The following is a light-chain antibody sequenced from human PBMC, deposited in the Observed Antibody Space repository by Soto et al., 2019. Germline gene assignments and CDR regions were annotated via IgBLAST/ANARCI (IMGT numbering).Light chain of an antibody. CDR2: DAS. V-gene: IGKV1-33*01. CDR3: QQYDNLPIT. J-gene: IGKJ5*01. CDR1: QDISNY. Sequence: DIRMTQSPSSLPASVGDRVTITCQASQDISNYLNWYQQKPGKAPKLLIYDASNLETGVPSRFSGSGSGTDFTFTISSLQPEDIATYYCQQYDNLPITFGQGTRLEIK.